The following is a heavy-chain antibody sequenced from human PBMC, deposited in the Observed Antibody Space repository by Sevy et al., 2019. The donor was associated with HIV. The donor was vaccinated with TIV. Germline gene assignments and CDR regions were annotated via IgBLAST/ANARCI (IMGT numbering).Heavy chain of an antibody. CDR2: VRGNSGAI. CDR3: ARDMGGSYPPLDY. CDR1: GFTFSSYS. J-gene: IGHJ4*02. Sequence: GGSLRLSCAASGFTFSSYSMNWVRQAPEKGLEWISFVRGNSGAINYADSVKGRFTISSNNAKNSLYLQMNSLRVDDTAVYYCARDMGGSYPPLDYWGQGTLVTVSS. D-gene: IGHD3-16*02. V-gene: IGHV3-48*01.